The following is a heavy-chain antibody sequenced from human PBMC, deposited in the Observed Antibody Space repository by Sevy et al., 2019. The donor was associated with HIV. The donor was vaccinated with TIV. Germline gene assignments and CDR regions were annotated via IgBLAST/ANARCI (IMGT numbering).Heavy chain of an antibody. CDR2: VSGNSGAI. CDR3: ARDMGGSYTPLDY. V-gene: IGHV3-48*01. CDR1: GFTFSSYS. D-gene: IGHD3-10*01. J-gene: IGHJ4*02. Sequence: GGSLILSCAASGFTFSSYSMNWVLQAPEKGLEWISFVSGNSGAINYADSVKGRFTISRDNAKNSLYLQMNSLRVDDTAVYYCARDMGGSYTPLDYWGQGTLVTVSS.